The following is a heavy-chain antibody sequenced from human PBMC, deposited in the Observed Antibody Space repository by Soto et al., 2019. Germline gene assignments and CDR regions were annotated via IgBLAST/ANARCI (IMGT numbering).Heavy chain of an antibody. Sequence: SETLSLTCTVSGGSISSSSYYWGWIRQPPGKGLEWIGSIYYSGSTYYNPSLKSRVTISVDTSKNQFSLKLSSVTAADTAVYYCARNNRPYNWFDPWGQGTLVTVPQ. V-gene: IGHV4-39*01. D-gene: IGHD1-1*01. CDR2: IYYSGST. CDR3: ARNNRPYNWFDP. CDR1: GGSISSSSYY. J-gene: IGHJ5*02.